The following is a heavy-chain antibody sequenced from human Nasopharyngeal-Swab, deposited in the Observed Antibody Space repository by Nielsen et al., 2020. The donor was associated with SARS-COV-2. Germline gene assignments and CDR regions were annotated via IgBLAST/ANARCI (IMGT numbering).Heavy chain of an antibody. CDR1: GFSCSIYA. Sequence: GGSLRLSCAASGFSCSIYAMSWVRQPPGKGLEWVSTISGSATNTYYADSVKGRSTISRDNSKNTLYLQMNSLRAEDTAVYYCAKGRGEYYENAFDMWGQGTMVTVSS. CDR3: AKGRGEYYENAFDM. D-gene: IGHD3-3*01. CDR2: ISGSATNT. J-gene: IGHJ3*02. V-gene: IGHV3-23*01.